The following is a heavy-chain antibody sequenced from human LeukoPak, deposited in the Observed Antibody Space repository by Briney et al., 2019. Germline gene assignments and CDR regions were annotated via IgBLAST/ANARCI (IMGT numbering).Heavy chain of an antibody. J-gene: IGHJ4*02. CDR2: ISGDGSST. CDR1: RFTFSNYV. D-gene: IGHD3-9*01. Sequence: SGGSLRLSCAASRFTFSNYVMHWVRQDPGKGLEWVSRISGDGSSTSYADSVRGRFTISRDNSKNTLYLQMNSLRAEDTAVYYCTKERRRDDILTGSFSDWGQGILVTVSS. V-gene: IGHV3-74*01. CDR3: TKERRRDDILTGSFSD.